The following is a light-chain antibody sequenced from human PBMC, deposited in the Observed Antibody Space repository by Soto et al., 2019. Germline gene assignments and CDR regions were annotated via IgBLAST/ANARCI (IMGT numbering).Light chain of an antibody. J-gene: IGKJ2*01. CDR1: QRSSTE. Sequence: EIAMTQSPATLSVSPGERATLSCRASQRSSTELAWYQQIPGQPPRLLIYSASTRATGVPARFTGSGSGSEFTLTISGLQSEDFAIYYCQQGHNWPLTFGQGTRLEI. CDR3: QQGHNWPLT. CDR2: SAS. V-gene: IGKV3-15*01.